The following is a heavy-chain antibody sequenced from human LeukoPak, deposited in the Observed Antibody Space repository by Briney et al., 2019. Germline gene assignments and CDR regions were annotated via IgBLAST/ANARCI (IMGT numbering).Heavy chain of an antibody. CDR2: ISSSGSTI. Sequence: GGSLRLSCAASGFTFSDYYMSWIRQAPGKGLEWVSYISSSGSTIYYADSVKGRFTISRDNAKNSLYLQMNSLRAGDTAVYYCARVAVIYQYYMDVWGRGTTVTVSS. CDR1: GFTFSDYY. V-gene: IGHV3-11*04. CDR3: ARVAVIYQYYMDV. D-gene: IGHD2-2*01. J-gene: IGHJ6*03.